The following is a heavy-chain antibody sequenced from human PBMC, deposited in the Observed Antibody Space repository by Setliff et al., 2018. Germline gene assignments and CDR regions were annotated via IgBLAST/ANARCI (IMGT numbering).Heavy chain of an antibody. Sequence: GASVKVSCKASGYTFTSYGISWVRQVLGQGLECMGWISAYNGNTNYAQKLQCRGTMTTDTATSTAYMELRSLRSEDTACYYCASRTHPHVITAITQGGGWWYYYYMDVWGKWTTVTVSS. CDR3: ASRTHPHVITAITQGGGWWYYYYMDV. CDR2: ISAYNGNT. V-gene: IGHV1-18*01. CDR1: GYTFTSYG. J-gene: IGHJ6*03. D-gene: IGHD3-22*01.